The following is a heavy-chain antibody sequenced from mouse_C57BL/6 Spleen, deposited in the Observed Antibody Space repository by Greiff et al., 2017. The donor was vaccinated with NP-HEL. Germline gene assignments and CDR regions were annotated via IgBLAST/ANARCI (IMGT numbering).Heavy chain of an antibody. CDR3: ARSGLEYYFDY. CDR2: IYPGDGDT. D-gene: IGHD2-13*01. CDR1: GYAFSSSW. J-gene: IGHJ2*01. Sequence: SGPELVKPGASVKISCKASGYAFSSSWMNWVKQRPGKGLEWIGRIYPGDGDTNYNGKFKGKATLTADKSSSTAYMQLSSLTSEDSAVYFCARSGLEYYFDYWGQGTTLTVSS. V-gene: IGHV1-82*01.